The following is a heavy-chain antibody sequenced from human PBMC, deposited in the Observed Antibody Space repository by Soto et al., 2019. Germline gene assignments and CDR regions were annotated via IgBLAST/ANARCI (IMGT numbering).Heavy chain of an antibody. CDR2: ISYDGSNK. D-gene: IGHD1-26*01. J-gene: IGHJ5*02. V-gene: IGHV3-30-3*01. CDR3: ARDGSTGWFDP. CDR1: GFTFSSYA. Sequence: VQLVESGGGVVQPGRSLRLSCAASGFTFSSYAMHWVRQAPGKGLEWVAVISYDGSNKYYADSVKGRFTISRDNSKNTLYLQMNSLRGEDTAVYYCARDGSTGWFDPWGQGTLVTVSS.